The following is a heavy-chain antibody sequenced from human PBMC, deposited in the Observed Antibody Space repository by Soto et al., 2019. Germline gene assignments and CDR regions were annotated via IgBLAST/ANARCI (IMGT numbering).Heavy chain of an antibody. CDR3: STDQCWSGYYRRYYYYSGMDV. D-gene: IGHD3-3*01. CDR2: IKSKNDGGTT. CDR1: GLTFTNAW. V-gene: IGHV3-15*07. Sequence: EVQLVESGGGLVKPGGSLRVSCAASGLTFTNAWMNWVRQAPGKGLEWVGCIKSKNDGGTTDYAAPVKGRFTISRDDSKNTLFLQMNSLKTEDTAVYYGSTDQCWSGYYRRYYYYSGMDVWGQGTAVTVSS. J-gene: IGHJ6*02.